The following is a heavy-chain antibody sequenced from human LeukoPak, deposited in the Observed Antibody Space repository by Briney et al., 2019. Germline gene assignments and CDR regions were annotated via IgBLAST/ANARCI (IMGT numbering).Heavy chain of an antibody. Sequence: NSGGSLRLSCAASGFTFSSYSMNWVRQAPGKGLEWVSSISSSSSYIYYADSVKGRFTISRDNAKNSLYLQMNSLRAEDTAVYYCARAPPITMIVVAPPFFDYWGQGTLVTVSS. CDR1: GFTFSSYS. D-gene: IGHD3-22*01. J-gene: IGHJ4*02. V-gene: IGHV3-21*01. CDR3: ARAPPITMIVVAPPFFDY. CDR2: ISSSSSYI.